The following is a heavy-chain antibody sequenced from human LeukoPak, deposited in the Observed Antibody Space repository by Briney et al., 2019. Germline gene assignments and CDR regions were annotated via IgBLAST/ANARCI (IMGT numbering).Heavy chain of an antibody. CDR3: ARVSMFGTDYYYMDV. Sequence: GGSLRLTCAASGFTFSSYAMSWVRQAPGKGLEWVSAISGSGGSTYYADSVKGLFTISRDNAKNSLYLQMNSLRAEDTAVYYCARVSMFGTDYYYMDVWGKGTTATVSS. D-gene: IGHD3-10*02. CDR1: GFTFSSYA. V-gene: IGHV3-23*01. CDR2: ISGSGGST. J-gene: IGHJ6*03.